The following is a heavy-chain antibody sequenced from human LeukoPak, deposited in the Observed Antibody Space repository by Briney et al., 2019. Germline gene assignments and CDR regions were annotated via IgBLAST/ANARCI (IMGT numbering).Heavy chain of an antibody. CDR3: ARDRGSSWYVDY. CDR1: GYSFTSNY. J-gene: IGHJ4*02. CDR2: INPSSGGT. Sequence: ASVKVSCKTSGYSFTSNYIHWVRQAPGQGLEWMGWINPSSGGTEYAQKFQGRVTMTGDTSISTAYMELSRLRSDDTAVYYCARDRGSSWYVDYWGQGTLVTVSS. V-gene: IGHV1-2*02. D-gene: IGHD6-13*01.